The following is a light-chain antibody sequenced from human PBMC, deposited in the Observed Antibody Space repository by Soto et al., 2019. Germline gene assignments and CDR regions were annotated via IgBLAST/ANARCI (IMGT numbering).Light chain of an antibody. Sequence: KVLKQSLGTLSLTPGERATLSCRASQSVGSNLAWYQQKPGQAPRLLIYGASSRATGIPDRFSGSGSGTDFTLTISRLEPEDFAVYYCHQFDSWTFGQGSMVDIK. V-gene: IGKV3-20*01. CDR1: QSVGSN. J-gene: IGKJ1*01. CDR3: HQFDSWT. CDR2: GAS.